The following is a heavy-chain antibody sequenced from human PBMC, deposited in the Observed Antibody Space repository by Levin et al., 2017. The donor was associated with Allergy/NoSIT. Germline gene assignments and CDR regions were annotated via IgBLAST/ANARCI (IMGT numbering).Heavy chain of an antibody. V-gene: IGHV3-30-3*01. CDR1: GFTFSSYA. CDR2: ISYDGSNK. CDR3: ASLLGEVYDY. Sequence: GGSLRLSCAASGFTFSSYAMHWVRQAPGKGLEWVAVISYDGSNKYYADSVKGRFTISRDNSKNTLYLQMNSLRAEDTAVSYCASLLGEVYDYWGQGTLVTVSS. J-gene: IGHJ4*02. D-gene: IGHD2-15*01.